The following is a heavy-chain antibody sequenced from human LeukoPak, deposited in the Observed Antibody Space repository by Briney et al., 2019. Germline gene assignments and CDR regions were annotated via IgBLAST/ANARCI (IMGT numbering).Heavy chain of an antibody. V-gene: IGHV1-69*05. D-gene: IGHD2-2*01. CDR2: IIPIFGTA. J-gene: IGHJ4*02. Sequence: ASVKVSCKASGGTFSSYAISWVRQAPGQGLEWMGRIIPIFGTANYAQKFQGRVTIATDESTSTAYMELSSLRSEDTAVYYCARDRDCSSTSCYYYFDYWGQGTLVTVSS. CDR1: GGTFSSYA. CDR3: ARDRDCSSTSCYYYFDY.